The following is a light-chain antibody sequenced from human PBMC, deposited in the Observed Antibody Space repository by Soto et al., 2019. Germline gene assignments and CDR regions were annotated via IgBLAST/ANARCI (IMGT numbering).Light chain of an antibody. Sequence: QSVLTQPPSMSGAPGQRVTISCTGSSSNIGAGYDVHWYQQHPGTAPKLLIFDNNNRPSGVPDRFSGSKSDTSASLAITGLQAEDDADYYCQSSDTSLSGFVVFGGGTKLTVL. J-gene: IGLJ2*01. CDR3: QSSDTSLSGFVV. CDR1: SSNIGAGYD. CDR2: DNN. V-gene: IGLV1-40*01.